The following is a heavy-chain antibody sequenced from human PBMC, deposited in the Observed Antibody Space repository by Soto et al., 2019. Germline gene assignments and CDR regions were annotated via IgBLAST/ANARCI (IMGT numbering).Heavy chain of an antibody. CDR1: GFTFSDYY. J-gene: IGHJ4*02. D-gene: IGHD5-12*01. CDR3: ARARISGYEQNFEY. CDR2: ISGSSSYT. Sequence: GGSLRLSCAASGFTFSDYYMSWIRQAPGKGLEWVSYISGSSSYTNYADSVKGRFTISRDNAKNSLYLQMNSLRAEDTAVYYCARARISGYEQNFEYWGQGTLVTVSS. V-gene: IGHV3-11*06.